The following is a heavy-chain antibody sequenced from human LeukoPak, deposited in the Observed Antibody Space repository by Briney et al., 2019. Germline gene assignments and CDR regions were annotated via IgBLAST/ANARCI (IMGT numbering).Heavy chain of an antibody. D-gene: IGHD3-22*01. J-gene: IGHJ4*02. CDR3: PRFSPYYYDNSGSSHSFDY. V-gene: IGHV3-49*04. Sequence: PGGSLRLSCTASGFSFGVYAMSWVRQAPGKGLEWVVCIRSKAYGRTPEYAASVRGRFTISREYCKSIAFLQMSSLKTEDTAVYYCPRFSPYYYDNSGSSHSFDYSGQGNLVTVSS. CDR1: GFSFGVYA. CDR2: IRSKAYGRTP.